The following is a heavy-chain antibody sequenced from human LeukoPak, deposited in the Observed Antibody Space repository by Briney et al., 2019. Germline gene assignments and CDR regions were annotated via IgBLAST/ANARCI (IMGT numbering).Heavy chain of an antibody. CDR3: ARGFYVWGSYRSPPFDY. CDR1: GYTFTGYY. V-gene: IGHV1-2*02. Sequence: VASVKVSCKASGYTFTGYYMHWVRQAPGQGLEWMGWINPNSGDTNYAQKFQGRVTMTRDTSISTAYMELSRLRSDDTAVYYCARGFYVWGSYRSPPFDYWGQGTLVTVSS. J-gene: IGHJ4*02. D-gene: IGHD3-16*02. CDR2: INPNSGDT.